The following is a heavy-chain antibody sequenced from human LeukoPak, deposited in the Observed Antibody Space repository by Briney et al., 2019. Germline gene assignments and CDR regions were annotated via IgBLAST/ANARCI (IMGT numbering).Heavy chain of an antibody. V-gene: IGHV3-11*01. Sequence: GGSLRLSCAASGFTFSDYYMSWIRQAPGKGLEWVSYISSSGSTIYYADSVKGRFTISRDNAKNSLYLQMNSLRAEDTAVYYCAKVIVVEWRWAFDPWGQGTLVTVSS. CDR1: GFTFSDYY. CDR2: ISSSGSTI. J-gene: IGHJ5*02. D-gene: IGHD2-2*01. CDR3: AKVIVVEWRWAFDP.